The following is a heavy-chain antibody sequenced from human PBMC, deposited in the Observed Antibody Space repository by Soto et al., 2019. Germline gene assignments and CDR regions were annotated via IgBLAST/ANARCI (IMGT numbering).Heavy chain of an antibody. J-gene: IGHJ5*02. D-gene: IGHD2-15*01. Sequence: GGSLRLSCAASGFTFITYSMNWVLQAPGKGLEWVSGVSASGLNTDYADPVKGRFYISRDNSKNTLSLQMNSLRAEDTAVYYCARDLGYCSGGSGRNCFGRWGQGTLVTVSS. CDR3: ARDLGYCSGGSGRNCFGR. CDR2: VSASGLNT. CDR1: GFTFITYS. V-gene: IGHV3-23*01.